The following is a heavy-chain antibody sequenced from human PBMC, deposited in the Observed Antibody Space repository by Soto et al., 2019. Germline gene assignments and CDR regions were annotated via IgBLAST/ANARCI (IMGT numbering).Heavy chain of an antibody. Sequence: GGSLRLSCSASGFTFNSYAMHWVRQAPGKGLEYVSAISSNGGSTYYGDSVKGRFTISRDNSKNTLYLQMSSLRAEDTTVYYCVKGAITMVRGVIASAEYFHHWGQGTLVTVSS. V-gene: IGHV3-64D*06. D-gene: IGHD3-10*01. CDR3: VKGAITMVRGVIASAEYFHH. J-gene: IGHJ1*01. CDR2: ISSNGGST. CDR1: GFTFNSYA.